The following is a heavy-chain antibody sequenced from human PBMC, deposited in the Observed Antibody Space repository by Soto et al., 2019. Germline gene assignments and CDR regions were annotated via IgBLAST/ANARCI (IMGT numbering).Heavy chain of an antibody. J-gene: IGHJ3*02. CDR3: ARILVVVVPAAMPRPDAFDI. Sequence: SETLSLTCTVSGGSISSGGYYWSWIRQHPGKGLEWIGYIYYSGSTYYNPSLKSRVTISVDTSKNQFSLKLSSVTAADTAVYYCARILVVVVPAAMPRPDAFDIWGQGTMVTVSS. CDR1: GGSISSGGYY. V-gene: IGHV4-31*03. CDR2: IYYSGST. D-gene: IGHD2-2*01.